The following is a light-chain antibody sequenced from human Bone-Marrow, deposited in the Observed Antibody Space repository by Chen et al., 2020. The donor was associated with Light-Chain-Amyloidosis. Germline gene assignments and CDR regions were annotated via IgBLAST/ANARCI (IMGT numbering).Light chain of an antibody. V-gene: IGLV6-57*01. Sequence: NFMLTPPHPVSESPGKTVIISRTRSSGSIATNYVQWNQQRPGSSPTTVIYEDDQRPSGVPDRFSGSIDRSSNSASLTISGLKTEDEADYYCQSYQGSSQGVFGGGTKLTVL. J-gene: IGLJ3*02. CDR1: SGSIATNY. CDR3: QSYQGSSQGV. CDR2: EDD.